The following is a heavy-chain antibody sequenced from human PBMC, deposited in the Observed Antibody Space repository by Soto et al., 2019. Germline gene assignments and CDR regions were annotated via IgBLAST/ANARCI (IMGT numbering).Heavy chain of an antibody. CDR2: INSDGTTT. CDR1: GFTFSGYW. J-gene: IGHJ4*02. Sequence: VQLVESGGGLVQPGGSLRLSCAASGFTFSGYWMHWVRQTPGKGLVWVSRINSDGTTTSYADSVKGRFTISRDTAKNTLHLQMNSLRVEDTAVYYCAREGAVYCTTTSCLRPFDYWGQGTLVTVSS. V-gene: IGHV3-74*01. D-gene: IGHD2-2*01. CDR3: AREGAVYCTTTSCLRPFDY.